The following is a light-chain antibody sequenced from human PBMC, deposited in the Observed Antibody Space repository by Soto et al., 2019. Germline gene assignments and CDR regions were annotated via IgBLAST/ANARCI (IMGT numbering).Light chain of an antibody. CDR2: GAS. CDR3: QQYGTSPFT. J-gene: IGKJ3*01. CDR1: QSVAYTY. Sequence: EIVLTQSPATLSLSPGERATLSCRASQSVAYTYLAWFQQKPGQAPRLLIYGASNRATGIRDRFSGSGSGTDFTLTISRLEPEDFEVYYCQQYGTSPFTFGPGTKVDIK. V-gene: IGKV3-20*01.